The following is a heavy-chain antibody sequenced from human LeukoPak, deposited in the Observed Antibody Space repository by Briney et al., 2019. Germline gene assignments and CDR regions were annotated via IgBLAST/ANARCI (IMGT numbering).Heavy chain of an antibody. D-gene: IGHD3-3*01. CDR2: IGSISNNYK. Sequence: YPGGSLRLSCEASGFTFSTYNMHWVRQAPGKGLEWVSTIGSISNNYKYYADSVKGRFTISRDNAKNSLYLQMNSLGAEDTAVYFCARGTNWSPLDFDFWGQGTLVTVSS. CDR1: GFTFSTYN. CDR3: ARGTNWSPLDFDF. J-gene: IGHJ4*02. V-gene: IGHV3-21*01.